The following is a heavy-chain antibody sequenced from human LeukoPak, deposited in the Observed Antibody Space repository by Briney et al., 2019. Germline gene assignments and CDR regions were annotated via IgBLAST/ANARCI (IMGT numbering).Heavy chain of an antibody. V-gene: IGHV3-23*01. D-gene: IGHD3-9*01. Sequence: GGSLRLPCAASGFTFNNYALNWVRQAPGKGLEWVSGVSGNGGRTDYADSVKGRFTISRDNSKNSLFLQMNSLRAEDTAIYYCAKVVSGHYDILTGNLRRGPGTLVTVSS. CDR1: GFTFNNYA. CDR3: AKVVSGHYDILTGNLR. CDR2: VSGNGGRT. J-gene: IGHJ4*01.